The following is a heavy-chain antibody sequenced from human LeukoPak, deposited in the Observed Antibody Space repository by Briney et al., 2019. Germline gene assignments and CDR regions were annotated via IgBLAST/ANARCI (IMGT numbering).Heavy chain of an antibody. Sequence: GGSLRLSCAASGFTFSSYGMHWVRQAPGKGLEWVSAISGSGGSTYYADSVKGRFTISRDNSKNTLYLQMNSLRAEDTAVYYCAKTSVTGELAFDIWGQGTMVTVSS. J-gene: IGHJ3*02. D-gene: IGHD7-27*01. CDR1: GFTFSSYG. CDR2: ISGSGGST. CDR3: AKTSVTGELAFDI. V-gene: IGHV3-23*01.